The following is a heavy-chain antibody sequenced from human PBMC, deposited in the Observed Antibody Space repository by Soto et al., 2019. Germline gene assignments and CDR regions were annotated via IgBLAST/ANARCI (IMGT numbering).Heavy chain of an antibody. D-gene: IGHD3-10*01. CDR1: DLTFSNPW. J-gene: IGHJ6*02. Sequence: GGPLRLSFAAPDLTFSNPWMNWLRQATGKGLEWVGRIKSKTDGGTTDYAAPMKGRFTISRDDSKNTLYLQMNSLKTEDTAVYYCTTEGLLCYGASPFGMYVCAQQTTVTVSS. CDR3: TTEGLLCYGASPFGMYV. CDR2: IKSKTDGGTT. V-gene: IGHV3-15*07.